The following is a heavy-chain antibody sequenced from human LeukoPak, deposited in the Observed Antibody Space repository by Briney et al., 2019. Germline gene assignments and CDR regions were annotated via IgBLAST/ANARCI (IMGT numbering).Heavy chain of an antibody. D-gene: IGHD2-21*02. CDR2: ISYDGSNK. J-gene: IGHJ4*02. V-gene: IGHV3-30-3*01. Sequence: PGGSLRLSCAASGFTFSSYAMHWVRQAPGKGLEWVAVISYDGSNKNYADSVKGRFTISRDNSKNTLYLQMNSLRAEDTAVYYCAYCGGDCYTRLHFWGQGTLVTVSS. CDR1: GFTFSSYA. CDR3: AYCGGDCYTRLHF.